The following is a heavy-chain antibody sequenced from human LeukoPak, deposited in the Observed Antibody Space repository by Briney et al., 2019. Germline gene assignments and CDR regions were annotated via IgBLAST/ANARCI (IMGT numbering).Heavy chain of an antibody. CDR2: INPNSGDT. V-gene: IGHV1-2*02. J-gene: IGHJ4*02. CDR1: GYTFTGYY. CDR3: ATNGGNTMILLDY. Sequence: EASVKVSCKASGYTFTGYYIHWVRQAPGQGLEWMGWINPNSGDTNYALKFQGRVTMTRDTSISTAYMELSRLRSDDTAVHNCATNGGNTMILLDYWGQGTLVTVSS. D-gene: IGHD3-22*01.